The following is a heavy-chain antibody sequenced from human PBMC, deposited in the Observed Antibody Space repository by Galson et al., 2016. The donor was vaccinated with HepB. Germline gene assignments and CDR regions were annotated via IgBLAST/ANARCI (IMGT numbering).Heavy chain of an antibody. Sequence: SLRLSCAASGFTFSSNWMHWVRQAPGKGLVWVSRIETDGTRTTYADSVKGRFTISRDNAKNTLYLQMDSLRVEDTAVYYCARAKVGYGDPFDYWGQGALVTVSS. CDR1: GFTFSSNW. D-gene: IGHD4-17*01. CDR2: IETDGTRT. V-gene: IGHV3-74*01. J-gene: IGHJ4*02. CDR3: ARAKVGYGDPFDY.